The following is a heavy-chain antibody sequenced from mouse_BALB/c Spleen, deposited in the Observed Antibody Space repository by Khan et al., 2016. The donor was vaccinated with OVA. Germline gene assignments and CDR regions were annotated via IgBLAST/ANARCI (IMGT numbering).Heavy chain of an antibody. D-gene: IGHD1-1*01. CDR1: GFTFTDYY. CDR2: IRNKAKGYTT. CDR3: ARETVVDVYWYFDV. Sequence: EVELVESGGGLVQPGGSLRLSCATSGFTFTDYYMSWVRQPPGKSLEWLGFIRNKAKGYTTEYSAPVKGRFTLSRDNSQSIVYLQVNTLRAEDSATYYCARETVVDVYWYFDVWGAGTTVTVSS. J-gene: IGHJ1*01. V-gene: IGHV7-3*02.